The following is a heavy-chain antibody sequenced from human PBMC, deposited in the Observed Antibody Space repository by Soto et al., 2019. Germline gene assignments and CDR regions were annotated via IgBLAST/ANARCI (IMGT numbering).Heavy chain of an antibody. J-gene: IGHJ6*02. D-gene: IGHD3-3*01. Sequence: ASVKVSCKASGYTFTSYGISWVRQAPGQGLEWMGWISAYNGNTNYAQKLQGRVTMTTDTSTSTAYMELRSLRSDDTAVYYCERAEFWELLFHGYYYYGMDFWGQGPPVTVSS. CDR2: ISAYNGNT. CDR3: ERAEFWELLFHGYYYYGMDF. CDR1: GYTFTSYG. V-gene: IGHV1-18*01.